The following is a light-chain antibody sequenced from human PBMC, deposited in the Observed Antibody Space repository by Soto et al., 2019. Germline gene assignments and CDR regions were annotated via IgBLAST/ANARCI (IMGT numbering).Light chain of an antibody. V-gene: IGLV2-14*01. CDR2: DVS. CDR1: SSDVGAYNY. J-gene: IGLJ2*01. CDR3: SSYTSSSTPL. Sequence: QSALTQPASVSGSPGRSITISCTGTSSDVGAYNYVSWYQQYPGKAPKLMIYDVSNRPSGVSNRFSGSKSGNTASLTISGLQAEDEADYYCSSYTSSSTPLFGGVTKVTVL.